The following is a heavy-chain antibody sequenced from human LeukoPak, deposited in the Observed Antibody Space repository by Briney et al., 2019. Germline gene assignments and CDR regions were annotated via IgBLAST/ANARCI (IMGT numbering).Heavy chain of an antibody. V-gene: IGHV4-39*07. CDR3: ARSKGNYCSGGTCPGRLFDC. CDR2: IYDSGST. CDR1: GGSIRSSYYY. D-gene: IGHD2-15*01. Sequence: PSETLSLTCTVSGGSIRSSYYYWGWIRQPPGTGLEWIGSIYDSGSTYYNPSLKSRVTISVDTSKNQFSLKLNSVTAADTAVYYCARSKGNYCSGGTCPGRLFDCWGQGTLVTVSS. J-gene: IGHJ4*02.